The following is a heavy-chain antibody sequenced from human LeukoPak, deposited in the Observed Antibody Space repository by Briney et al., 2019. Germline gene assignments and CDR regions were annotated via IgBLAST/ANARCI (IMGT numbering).Heavy chain of an antibody. Sequence: SVKVSCKASGGTFSSYAISWVRQAPGQGLEWMGGIIPIFGTANYAQKFQGRVTITTDESTSTAYMELSSLRSEDTAVYYCARDSRGWDYYGSGSYYDYWGQGTLVTVSS. D-gene: IGHD3-10*01. CDR3: ARDSRGWDYYGSGSYYDY. CDR2: IIPIFGTA. V-gene: IGHV1-69*05. CDR1: GGTFSSYA. J-gene: IGHJ4*02.